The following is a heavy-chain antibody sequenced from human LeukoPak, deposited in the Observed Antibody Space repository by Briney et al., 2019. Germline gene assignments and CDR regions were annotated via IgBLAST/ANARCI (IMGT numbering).Heavy chain of an antibody. J-gene: IGHJ4*02. D-gene: IGHD5-18*01. CDR2: IYPGDSDT. Sequence: GESLKISCKGSGHSFTSYWIGWVRQMPGKGLEWMGIIYPGDSDTRYSPSFQGQVTISADKSISTAYLQWSSLKASDTAMYYCARRIGYSYGLDYFDYWGQGTLVTVSS. CDR3: ARRIGYSYGLDYFDY. CDR1: GHSFTSYW. V-gene: IGHV5-51*01.